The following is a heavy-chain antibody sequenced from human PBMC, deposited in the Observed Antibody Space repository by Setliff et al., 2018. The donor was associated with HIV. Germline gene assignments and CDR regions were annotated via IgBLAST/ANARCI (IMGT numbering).Heavy chain of an antibody. V-gene: IGHV4-4*07. D-gene: IGHD1-26*01. CDR1: GGSISSYY. Sequence: SETLSLTCTVSGGSISSYYWSWIRQPAGKGLEWIGRIYASGRTNYNPSLKSRVTLSVDTSKNQFSLKVTSVTAADTAAYYCAREILFSATTYYYYYMDDWGRGTTVTVSS. CDR2: IYASGRT. CDR3: AREILFSATTYYYYYMDD. J-gene: IGHJ6*03.